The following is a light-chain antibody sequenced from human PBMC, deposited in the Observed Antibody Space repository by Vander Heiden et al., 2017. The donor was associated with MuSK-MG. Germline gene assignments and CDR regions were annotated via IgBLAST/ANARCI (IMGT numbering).Light chain of an antibody. J-gene: IGKJ2*01. V-gene: IGKV1-39*01. CDR2: YAS. CDR1: KSISIF. Sequence: DIQMTQSPSSLSASVGDRVTITCRASKSISIFLNWYQQRPGKAPKLLIYYASSLESGVPSRFNGSGSGTDFTLSISRLQPEELATYFCQQSHSNTYTFGQGTKVEIK. CDR3: QQSHSNTYT.